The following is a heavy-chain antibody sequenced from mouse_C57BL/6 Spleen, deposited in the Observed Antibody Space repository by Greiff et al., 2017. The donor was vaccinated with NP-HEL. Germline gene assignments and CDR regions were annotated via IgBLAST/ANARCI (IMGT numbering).Heavy chain of an antibody. CDR3: ARSGDYGV. Sequence: QVQLQQSGAELVRPGSSVKLSCKASGYTFTSSWMHWVKQRPIQGLEWIGNIDPSDSEPHYNQKFTDKATLTVDKSSSAAYMQLSSLASEDSAVYYGARSGDYGVGGTGTTVTVSS. V-gene: IGHV1-52*01. J-gene: IGHJ1*03. D-gene: IGHD3-2*02. CDR1: GYTFTSSW. CDR2: IDPSDSEP.